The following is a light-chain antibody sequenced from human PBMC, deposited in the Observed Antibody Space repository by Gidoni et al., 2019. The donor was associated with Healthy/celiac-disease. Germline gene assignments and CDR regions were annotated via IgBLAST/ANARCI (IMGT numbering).Light chain of an antibody. Sequence: DIQLTQSPSFLSASVGDRVTITCRASQGISSYLAWYQQKPGKAPKLLSYAASTLQSGVPSRCSGSGSGTEFTLTISTLQPEDFATYYCQQLNSYPGFTFGPGTKVDIK. CDR2: AAS. J-gene: IGKJ3*01. CDR3: QQLNSYPGFT. CDR1: QGISSY. V-gene: IGKV1-9*01.